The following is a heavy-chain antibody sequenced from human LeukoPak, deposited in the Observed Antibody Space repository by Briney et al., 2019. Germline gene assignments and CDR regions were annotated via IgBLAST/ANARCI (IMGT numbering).Heavy chain of an antibody. CDR2: IKSKTDGGTT. V-gene: IGHV3-15*01. CDR3: TPQTTWIDY. D-gene: IGHD1-14*01. CDR1: GFTFSNAW. J-gene: IGHJ4*02. Sequence: PGGSLRPSCAAPGFTFSNAWMSWVRQAPGKGLEWVGRIKSKTDGGTTDYAAPVQGRFTISRDDSKNTLYLQMNSMKTEDTGVYYCTPQTTWIDYWGQGTLVTVSS.